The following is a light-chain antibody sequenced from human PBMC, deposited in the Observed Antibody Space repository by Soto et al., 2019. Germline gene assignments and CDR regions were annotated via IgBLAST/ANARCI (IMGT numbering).Light chain of an antibody. CDR2: HAS. CDR1: QSVGSF. V-gene: IGKV3-11*01. CDR3: QHRSNWLGT. Sequence: EIVLTQSPATLSLSPGERATLSCRASQSVGSFLAWYQQKSGQAPRLLIYHASNRAPGIPARFSGSGSGTDFPLTISSLEAEDFAVYYCQHRSNWLGTFGPGTKVDIK. J-gene: IGKJ3*01.